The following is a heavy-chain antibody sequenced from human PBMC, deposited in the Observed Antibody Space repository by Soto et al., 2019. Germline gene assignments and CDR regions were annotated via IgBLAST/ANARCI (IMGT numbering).Heavy chain of an antibody. D-gene: IGHD3-3*01. CDR2: ISTTGDST. J-gene: IGHJ6*03. CDR3: AKAARPTSGYSAEGYYYYMDV. CDR1: GFTFSTYA. Sequence: PGGSLRLSCAASGFTFSTYAMSWVRQAPGKGLEWVSGISTTGDSTYYTDSVKGRFTISRDNSKNTLYLQMNSLRAEDTAVYYCAKAARPTSGYSAEGYYYYMDVWGKGTTVTVSS. V-gene: IGHV3-23*01.